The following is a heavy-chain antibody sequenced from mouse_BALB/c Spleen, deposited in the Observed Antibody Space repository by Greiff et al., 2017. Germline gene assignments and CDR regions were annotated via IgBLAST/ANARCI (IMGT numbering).Heavy chain of an antibody. CDR1: GFTFTDYY. V-gene: IGHV7-3*02. Sequence: EVQLVESGGGLVQPGGSLRLSCVTSGFTFTDYYMSWVRQPPGKALEWLGFIRNKANGYTTEYSASVKGRFTISRDNSQSILYLQMNTLRAEDSATYYCARKDYASGMDYWGQGTSVTVSS. CDR3: ARKDYASGMDY. J-gene: IGHJ4*01. CDR2: IRNKANGYTT. D-gene: IGHD1-1*02.